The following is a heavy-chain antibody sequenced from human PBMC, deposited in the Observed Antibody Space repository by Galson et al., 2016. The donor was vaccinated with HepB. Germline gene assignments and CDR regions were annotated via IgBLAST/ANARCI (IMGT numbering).Heavy chain of an antibody. CDR1: GFTFSNYA. V-gene: IGHV3-64D*09. D-gene: IGHD2-15*01. Sequence: SLRLSCAASGFTFSNYAMHWVRQAPGKGLEYVSTLSYNGGSTYYADSVKGRFTISRDNSKNTMYLQMSSLRAEDTAIYYCVKGGHDCSGGRCYVGGLFDPWGQGTLVTVSS. J-gene: IGHJ5*02. CDR2: LSYNGGST. CDR3: VKGGHDCSGGRCYVGGLFDP.